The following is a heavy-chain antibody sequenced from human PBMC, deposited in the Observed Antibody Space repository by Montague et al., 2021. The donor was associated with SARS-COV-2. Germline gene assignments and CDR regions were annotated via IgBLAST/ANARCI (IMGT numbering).Heavy chain of an antibody. CDR3: ARGRPVQGSFRHFDSISSGALDI. V-gene: IGHV4-34*01. D-gene: IGHD3-9*01. J-gene: IGHJ3*02. Sequence: SETLSLTCAVSRGSFSNYYWTWIRQSPGKGLEWIGEINQGGAPNYTPSLKSRVTISLDTSKNQISLKLKSVTVADTAVFFCARGRPVQGSFRHFDSISSGALDIWAQGSLVIVSS. CDR1: RGSFSNYY. CDR2: INQGGAP.